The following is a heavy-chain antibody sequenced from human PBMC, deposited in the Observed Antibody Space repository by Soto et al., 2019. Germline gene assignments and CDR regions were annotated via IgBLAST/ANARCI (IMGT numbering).Heavy chain of an antibody. V-gene: IGHV3-48*01. Sequence: PGGSRRLSCAASGFPFSRYSMNWVLQAPGKGMEGVSYISSSSNSIYHADSVKGLFTISRDNAKNSLHLQMNSLRAEVTAVYYCANPVAFSTASCNRWGDGALVTVSS. CDR2: ISSSSNSI. J-gene: IGHJ5*02. CDR3: ANPVAFSTASCNR. D-gene: IGHD2-2*01. CDR1: GFPFSRYS.